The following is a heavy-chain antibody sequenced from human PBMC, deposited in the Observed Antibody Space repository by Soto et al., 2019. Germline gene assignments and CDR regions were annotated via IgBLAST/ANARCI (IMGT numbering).Heavy chain of an antibody. J-gene: IGHJ4*02. CDR1: GASISDNNW. V-gene: IGHV4-4*02. D-gene: IGHD6-19*01. CDR3: ARHIGVPGTRGFDY. CDR2: IYHSGTA. Sequence: QVQLQESGPGLVKPSGTLSLTCAVSGASISDNNWWSWVRQPPGKGLEWIGEIYHSGTANYSPSLNSRVTISLDKSKNQISLQLSSVTAAVSAVDYCARHIGVPGTRGFDYWGQGILVTVSS.